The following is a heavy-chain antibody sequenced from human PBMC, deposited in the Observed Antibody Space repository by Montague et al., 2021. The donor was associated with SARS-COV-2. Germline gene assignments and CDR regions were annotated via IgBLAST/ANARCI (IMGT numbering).Heavy chain of an antibody. J-gene: IGHJ4*02. CDR3: ALDWGCTHFDY. Sequence: PALVKPTQTLTLTCTFSGFSLSTSGMCVSWIRQPPGKALEWLARIDWDDDKYYSTSLETRLTISKDTSKNQVVLTMTNMDPVDTATYYCALDWGCTHFDYWGQGTLVTVSS. CDR2: IDWDDDK. V-gene: IGHV2-70*11. CDR1: GFSLSTSGMC. D-gene: IGHD3/OR15-3a*01.